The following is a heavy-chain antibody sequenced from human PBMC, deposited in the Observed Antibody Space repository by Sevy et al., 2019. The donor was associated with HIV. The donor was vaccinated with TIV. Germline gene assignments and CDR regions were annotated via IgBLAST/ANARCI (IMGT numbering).Heavy chain of an antibody. CDR2: VYYIGGT. V-gene: IGHV4-59*08. J-gene: IGHJ3*02. Sequence: GSLRLSCTVSGGSINSDHWNWIRQPPGKGLEWIGYVYYIGGTNYNPSLKNRVTISVDRTKNQFSLKLTSVTAADTAVYYCARRNDFAIWGQGTMVTVSS. CDR3: ARRNDFAI. CDR1: GGSINSDH.